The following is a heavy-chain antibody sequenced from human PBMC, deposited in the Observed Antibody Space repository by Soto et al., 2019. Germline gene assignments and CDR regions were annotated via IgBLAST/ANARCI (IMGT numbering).Heavy chain of an antibody. CDR3: AKTWGANYYDYYGMDV. CDR2: ISYDGSNK. CDR1: GFTFSSYG. D-gene: IGHD3-16*01. Sequence: QVQLVESGGGVVQPGRSLRLSCAASGFTFSSYGMHWVRQAPGKGLEWVAVISYDGSNKYYADSVKGRFTISRDNSRNSLYPQMNSRRADDTAVYYCAKTWGANYYDYYGMDVWGQGTTVIVSS. J-gene: IGHJ6*02. V-gene: IGHV3-30*18.